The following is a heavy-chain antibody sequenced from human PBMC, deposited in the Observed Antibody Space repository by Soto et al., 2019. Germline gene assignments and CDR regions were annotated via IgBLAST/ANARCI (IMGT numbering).Heavy chain of an antibody. V-gene: IGHV1-18*01. CDR2: ISAYNGNT. J-gene: IGHJ4*02. CDR3: ARAFEYDILTGYPLGLDY. CDR1: GDTFTSYG. D-gene: IGHD3-9*01. Sequence: ASVKVSCKASGDTFTSYGISWVRQAPGQGLEWMGWISAYNGNTNYAQKLQGRVTMTTDTSTSTAYMELRSLRSDDTAVYYCARAFEYDILTGYPLGLDYWGQGTLVTVSS.